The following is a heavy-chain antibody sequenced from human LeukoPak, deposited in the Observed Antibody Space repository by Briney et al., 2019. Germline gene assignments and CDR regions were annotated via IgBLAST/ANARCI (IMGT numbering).Heavy chain of an antibody. V-gene: IGHV3-11*01. CDR3: GRAKEDYSGYGTYEQYYYFYMDV. J-gene: IGHJ6*03. Sequence: GGSLRLSCAASGFTFSDYYMSWIRQAPGKGLEWVSYISNSGSTIYYADCVKGRFTISRDNAKNSLYLHMNSLRAEDTAVYYCGRAKEDYSGYGTYEQYYYFYMDVWGKGTTVTVSS. D-gene: IGHD5-12*01. CDR2: ISNSGSTI. CDR1: GFTFSDYY.